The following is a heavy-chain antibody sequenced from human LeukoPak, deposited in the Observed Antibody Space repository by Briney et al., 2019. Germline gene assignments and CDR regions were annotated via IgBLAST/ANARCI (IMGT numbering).Heavy chain of an antibody. CDR3: ARILDSAWGELGY. CDR2: IRSDGSNK. V-gene: IGHV3-30*02. J-gene: IGHJ4*02. CDR1: GFSFSSYG. Sequence: GGSLRLSCAGSGFSFSSYGMHWVRQAPGKGLEWMAFIRSDGSNKYYAGSVKGRFTISRDNSKNTLYLQMNSLRAEDTAVYYCARILDSAWGELGYWGQGTLVTVSS. D-gene: IGHD6-19*01.